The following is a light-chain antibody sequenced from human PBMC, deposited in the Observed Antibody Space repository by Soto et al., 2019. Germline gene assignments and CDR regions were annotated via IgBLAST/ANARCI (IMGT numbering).Light chain of an antibody. Sequence: EIVLTQSPATLSLSPGERATLSCRASQSVRSTYSPSRYLAWYQQKPGQAPRLLTYDASSRATGISDRFSGSGSGTDFTLTISRLEPEDFAVYYCQKYGDSPPWTFGQGTKVDI. CDR1: QSVRSTYSPSRY. J-gene: IGKJ1*01. V-gene: IGKV3-20*01. CDR3: QKYGDSPPWT. CDR2: DAS.